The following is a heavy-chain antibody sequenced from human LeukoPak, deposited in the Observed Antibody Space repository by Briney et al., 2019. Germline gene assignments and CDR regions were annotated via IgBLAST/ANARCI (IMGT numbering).Heavy chain of an antibody. CDR1: GFTFSNSA. V-gene: IGHV3-7*03. Sequence: GGSLRLSCAASGFTFSNSAISWVRQAPGKGLEWVANIKQDGSEKYYVDSVKGRFTISRDNAKDSLYLQMNSLRAGDTAVYYCVRAMNVWGQGTTVTVSS. J-gene: IGHJ6*02. CDR3: VRAMNV. CDR2: IKQDGSEK.